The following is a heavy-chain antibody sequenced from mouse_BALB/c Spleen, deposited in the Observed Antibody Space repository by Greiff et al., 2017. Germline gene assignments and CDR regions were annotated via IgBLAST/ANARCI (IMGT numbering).Heavy chain of an antibody. CDR1: GFAFSSYD. CDR2: ISSGGGST. Sequence: EVQGVESGGGLVKPGGSLKLSCAASGFAFSSYDMSWVRQTPEKRLEWVAYISSGGGSTYYPDTVKGRFTISRDNAKNTLYLQMSSLKSEDTAMYYCARNDSSGFLAYWGQGTLVTVSA. CDR3: ARNDSSGFLAY. D-gene: IGHD3-2*01. J-gene: IGHJ3*01. V-gene: IGHV5-12-1*01.